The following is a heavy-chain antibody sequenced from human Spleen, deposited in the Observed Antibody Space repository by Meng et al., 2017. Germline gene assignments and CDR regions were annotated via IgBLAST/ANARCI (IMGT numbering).Heavy chain of an antibody. CDR1: GFTFSSYA. D-gene: IGHD3-10*01. CDR2: ISYSGGNT. Sequence: GESLKISCAASGFTFSSYAMHWVRQAPGKGLEWVALISYSGGNTYFADSVRGRFTISRDNSKNTLILQMNSLRAEDTAVYYCARGVKGSNCFDPWGQGTPVTVSS. V-gene: IGHV3-30*01. J-gene: IGHJ5*02. CDR3: ARGVKGSNCFDP.